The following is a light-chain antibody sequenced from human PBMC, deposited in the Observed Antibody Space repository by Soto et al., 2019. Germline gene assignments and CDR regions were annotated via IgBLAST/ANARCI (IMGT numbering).Light chain of an antibody. Sequence: EIVLTQSPGTLSLSPGERATLSCRASQSVSNNFLAWYQQKPGQAPRVLIYGASSRATGIPDRFSGSGSGTDFTLTISRLEPEDFAVYYCQQYGNSPTTFGQGTKVDIK. J-gene: IGKJ1*01. V-gene: IGKV3-20*01. CDR2: GAS. CDR3: QQYGNSPTT. CDR1: QSVSNNF.